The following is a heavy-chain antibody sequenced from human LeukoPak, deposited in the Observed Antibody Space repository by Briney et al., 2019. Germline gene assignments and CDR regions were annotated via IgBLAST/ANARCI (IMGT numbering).Heavy chain of an antibody. CDR1: GGSFSGYY. D-gene: IGHD6-19*01. Sequence: SETLSLTCAVYGGSFSGYYWSWIRQPPGKGLEWIGEINHSGSTNYNPSLKSRVTISVDTSKNQFSLKLSSVTAADTAVYYCARGRRQWLAYGMDVWGQGTTVTVSS. CDR2: INHSGST. V-gene: IGHV4-34*01. J-gene: IGHJ6*02. CDR3: ARGRRQWLAYGMDV.